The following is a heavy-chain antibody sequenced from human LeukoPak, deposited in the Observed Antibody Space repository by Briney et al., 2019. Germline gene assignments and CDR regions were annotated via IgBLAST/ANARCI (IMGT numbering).Heavy chain of an antibody. CDR2: IKNKGDGWTT. Sequence: PGGSLRLSCAASGFTFNKAWMSWVRLAPGKGLEWVGRIKNKGDGWTTDYAAPVKGRFTVSRDDSKSTLYLKMNSLKTEDTAVYYCTTSGTPFEYWGQGTLVTVSS. CDR1: GFTFNKAW. CDR3: TTSGTPFEY. J-gene: IGHJ4*02. V-gene: IGHV3-15*01. D-gene: IGHD3-10*01.